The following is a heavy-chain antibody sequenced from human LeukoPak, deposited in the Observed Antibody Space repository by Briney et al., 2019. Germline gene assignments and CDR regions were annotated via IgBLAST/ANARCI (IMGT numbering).Heavy chain of an antibody. CDR2: IRYDGSNK. D-gene: IGHD6-19*01. J-gene: IGHJ4*02. Sequence: PGGSLRLSCAASGFTFSSYGMYWVRQAPGKGLEWVAFIRYDGSNKYYADSVKGRFTISRDNSKNTLYLQMNSLRAEDTAVYYCAKGYSSGWYYFDYWGQGTLVTVSS. CDR3: AKGYSSGWYYFDY. V-gene: IGHV3-30*02. CDR1: GFTFSSYG.